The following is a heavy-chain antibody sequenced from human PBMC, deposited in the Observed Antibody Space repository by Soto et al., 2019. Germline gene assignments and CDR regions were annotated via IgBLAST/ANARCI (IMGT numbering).Heavy chain of an antibody. J-gene: IGHJ6*02. CDR1: GFTFSSYS. D-gene: IGHD6-6*01. Sequence: GSLSLSCAASGFTFSSYSMNWVRQSPGKGLEWVSSISSSSYIYYADSVKGRFTISRDNAKNSLYLQMNSLRAEDTAVYYCARDEGSSAAAYYYYGMDVWGQGTTVTVSS. V-gene: IGHV3-21*01. CDR3: ARDEGSSAAAYYYYGMDV. CDR2: ISSSSYI.